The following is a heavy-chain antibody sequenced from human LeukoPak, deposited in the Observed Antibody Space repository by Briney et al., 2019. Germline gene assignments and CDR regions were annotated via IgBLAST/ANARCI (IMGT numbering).Heavy chain of an antibody. V-gene: IGHV3-21*01. Sequence: GGSLRLSCAASGFSFSSYAMNWVRQAPGKGLEWVSSIDSSSSHIYYADSVKGRFTISRDNTKSSLYLQMNSLRAEDMAVYYCARESADDFWSGYYSYFDYWGQGTLVTVSS. CDR3: ARESADDFWSGYYSYFDY. D-gene: IGHD3-3*01. CDR1: GFSFSSYA. J-gene: IGHJ4*02. CDR2: IDSSSSHI.